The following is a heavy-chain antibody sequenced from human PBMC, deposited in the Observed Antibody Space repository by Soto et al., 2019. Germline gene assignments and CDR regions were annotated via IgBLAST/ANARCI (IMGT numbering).Heavy chain of an antibody. J-gene: IGHJ6*02. CDR2: IIPIFGTA. CDR1: GGTFSSYA. V-gene: IGHV1-69*13. D-gene: IGHD2-8*01. Sequence: SVKVSCKASGGTFSSYAISWVRQAPGQGLEWMGGIIPIFGTANYAQKFQGRVTITADESTSTAYMELSSLRSEDTAVYYCARGLVGGCTNGVCRSYYYYYYGMDVWGQGTTVTVSS. CDR3: ARGLVGGCTNGVCRSYYYYYYGMDV.